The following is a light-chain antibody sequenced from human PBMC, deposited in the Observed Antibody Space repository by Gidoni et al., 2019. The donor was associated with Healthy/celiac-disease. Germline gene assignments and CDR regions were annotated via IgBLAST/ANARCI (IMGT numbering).Light chain of an antibody. Sequence: DIVMTQSPLSLPVTPGEPASISCRSSQSLLHSNGYNYLDWYLQKPGQSPQPLIYLGSNRVSGVPDRFSGSGSGTDFTLKISRVEAEDVGVYYCMQALQTPRTFGQGTKVEIK. CDR1: QSLLHSNGYNY. CDR2: LGS. CDR3: MQALQTPRT. J-gene: IGKJ1*01. V-gene: IGKV2-28*01.